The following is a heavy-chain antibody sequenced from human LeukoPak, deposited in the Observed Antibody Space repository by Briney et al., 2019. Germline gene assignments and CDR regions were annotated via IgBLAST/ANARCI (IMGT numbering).Heavy chain of an antibody. CDR2: IYYSGST. Sequence: SETLSLTCTVSGGSISSYYWSWIRQPPGKGLEWIGYIYYSGSTNYNPSLKSRVTISVDTSKNQISFKLSSVTAADTTVYYCARESGYDFWSGYYNYYYMDVWGKGTTVTVSS. J-gene: IGHJ6*03. V-gene: IGHV4-59*01. CDR1: GGSISSYY. CDR3: ARESGYDFWSGYYNYYYMDV. D-gene: IGHD3-3*01.